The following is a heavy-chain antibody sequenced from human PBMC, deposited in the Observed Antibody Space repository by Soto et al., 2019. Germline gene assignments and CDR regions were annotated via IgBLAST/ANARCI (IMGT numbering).Heavy chain of an antibody. Sequence: PGESLKISCKGSGYSFTSYWIGWVRQMPGKGLEWMGIIYPGDSDIRYSPSFQGQVTISADKSISTAYLQWSSLKASDTAIYYCARLGDYDDYEGWFDPWGQGTLVTVSS. CDR2: IYPGDSDI. J-gene: IGHJ5*02. V-gene: IGHV5-51*01. CDR1: GYSFTSYW. D-gene: IGHD4-17*01. CDR3: ARLGDYDDYEGWFDP.